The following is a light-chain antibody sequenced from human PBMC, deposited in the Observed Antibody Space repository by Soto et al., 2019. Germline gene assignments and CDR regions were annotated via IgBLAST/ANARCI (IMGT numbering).Light chain of an antibody. CDR2: DAS. CDR1: QTISSW. V-gene: IGKV1-5*01. J-gene: IGKJ4*01. CDR3: QQYNSWSGVT. Sequence: DIQMTQAPSTLSVSVGDRVTITCRASQTISSWLAWYQQKPGKAPKLLIFDASRLESGVPSRFSGSASGTEFTLTISSLQPDDFATYHCQQYNSWSGVTFGGGTKVDI.